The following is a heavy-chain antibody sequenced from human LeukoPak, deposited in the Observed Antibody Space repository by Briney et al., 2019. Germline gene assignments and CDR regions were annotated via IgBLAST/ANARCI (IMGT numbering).Heavy chain of an antibody. Sequence: ASVKVSCKASGGTFSSYAISWVRQAPGQGLEWMGRIIPIFGIANYAQKFQGRVTITADKSTSTAYMELSSLRSEDTAVYPCAIGAPQVASDIWDQGPTVTVSS. D-gene: IGHD4/OR15-4a*01. J-gene: IGHJ3*02. CDR2: IIPIFGIA. CDR3: AIGAPQVASDI. CDR1: GGTFSSYA. V-gene: IGHV1-69*04.